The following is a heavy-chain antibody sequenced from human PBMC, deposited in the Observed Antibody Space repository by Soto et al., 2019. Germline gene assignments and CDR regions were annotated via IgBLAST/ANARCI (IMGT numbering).Heavy chain of an antibody. V-gene: IGHV3-33*01. Sequence: GGCLRLFCAASGFTFSGYGMHWVRQAPGKGLEWVAVIWYDGSNKYYADSVKGRFTISRDNSKNTLYLQMNSLRAEDTAVYYCARETQYYFDYWGQGTLVTVSS. CDR2: IWYDGSNK. J-gene: IGHJ4*02. CDR3: ARETQYYFDY. CDR1: GFTFSGYG.